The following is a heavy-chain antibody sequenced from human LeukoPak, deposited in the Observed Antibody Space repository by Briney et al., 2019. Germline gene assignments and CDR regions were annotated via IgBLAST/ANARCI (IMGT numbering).Heavy chain of an antibody. Sequence: GGSLRLSCAASGFTFSSYGMHWVRQAPGKGLEWVAFIRDDGSNKYYAESVKGGFTISRDNSKNTLYMQMNSLRAEDTAVYYCVLGRRDAFDIWGQGTMVTVSS. CDR3: VLGRRDAFDI. J-gene: IGHJ3*02. CDR1: GFTFSSYG. D-gene: IGHD3-10*01. CDR2: IRDDGSNK. V-gene: IGHV3-30*02.